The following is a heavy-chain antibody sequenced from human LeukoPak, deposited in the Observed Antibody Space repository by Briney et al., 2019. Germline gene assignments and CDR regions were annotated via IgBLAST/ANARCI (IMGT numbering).Heavy chain of an antibody. CDR3: ARDQYSSGWYTY. D-gene: IGHD6-19*01. V-gene: IGHV4-39*07. J-gene: IGHJ4*02. Sequence: SETLSLTCTVSGGSISRSNYCWGWIRQPPGKGLEWIGCIHHSGSTYYSPSLKSRVTISVDTSKKQFSLKLSSVTAADTAVYYCARDQYSSGWYTYWGQGTLVTASS. CDR2: IHHSGST. CDR1: GGSISRSNYC.